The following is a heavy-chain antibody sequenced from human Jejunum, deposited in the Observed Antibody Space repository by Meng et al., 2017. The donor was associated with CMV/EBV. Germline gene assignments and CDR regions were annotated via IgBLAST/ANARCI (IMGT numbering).Heavy chain of an antibody. CDR3: ARDRIDCSRTSCPRGSLTYFDY. D-gene: IGHD2-2*01. J-gene: IGHJ4*02. CDR2: ISFDGSNK. V-gene: IGHV3-30*04. CDR1: YA. Sequence: YAMPWVRQAPGKGLEWVAVISFDGSNKYYADSVKGGFTISRDNSKNTLYLEVISLRAEDSAVYYCARDRIDCSRTSCPRGSLTYFDYWGQGTLVTVSS.